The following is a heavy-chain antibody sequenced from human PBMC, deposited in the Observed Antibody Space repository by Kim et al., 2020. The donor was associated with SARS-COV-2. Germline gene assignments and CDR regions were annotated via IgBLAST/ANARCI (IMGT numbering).Heavy chain of an antibody. J-gene: IGHJ6*02. CDR1: GFTFSDYY. CDR2: ISSSSSYT. CDR3: ARKLAAAGTIRYYYGMDV. D-gene: IGHD6-13*01. Sequence: GGSLRLSCAASGFTFSDYYMSWIRQAPGKGLEWFSYISSSSSYTNYADSVKGRFTISRDNAKNSLYLQMNSLRAEDTAVYYCARKLAAAGTIRYYYGMDVWGQGTTVTVSS. V-gene: IGHV3-11*06.